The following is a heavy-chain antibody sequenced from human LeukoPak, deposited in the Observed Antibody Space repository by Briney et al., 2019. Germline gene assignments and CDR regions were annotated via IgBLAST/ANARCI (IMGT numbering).Heavy chain of an antibody. CDR1: GGSISSGSYY. J-gene: IGHJ5*02. CDR3: ARHDHPDHGDPNWFDP. V-gene: IGHV4-39*01. Sequence: SETLSLTCIASGGSISSGSYYWGWIRQPPGKGLEWIGSIYYGGSTFYNPSLRSRITISLDTSRNQFSLKLTSVTAADTAVYYCARHDHPDHGDPNWFDPWGQGTLVIVSS. D-gene: IGHD4-17*01. CDR2: IYYGGST.